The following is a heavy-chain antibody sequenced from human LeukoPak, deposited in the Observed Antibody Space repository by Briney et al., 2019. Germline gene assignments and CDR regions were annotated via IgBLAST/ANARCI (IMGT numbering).Heavy chain of an antibody. CDR2: IYYSGST. J-gene: IGHJ6*02. CDR1: GGSVSSGSYY. D-gene: IGHD2-2*01. CDR3: ASTSAAHGYHYYYGMDV. Sequence: SETLSLTCTVSGGSVSSGSYYWSWIRQPPGKGLEWIGYIYYSGSTNYNPSLKNRVTISVDTSKNQFSLKLSSVTAADTAVYYCASTSAAHGYHYYYGMDVWGQGTTVTVSS. V-gene: IGHV4-61*01.